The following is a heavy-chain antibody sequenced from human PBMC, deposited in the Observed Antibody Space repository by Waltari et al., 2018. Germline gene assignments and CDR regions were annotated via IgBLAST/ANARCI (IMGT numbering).Heavy chain of an antibody. Sequence: QVQLVQSGAEVKKPGSSVKVSCKASGGPFSSYAISWVRQAPGQGLEWMGGIIPIFGTANDAQKCQGRVTSTADESTSTAYMERSSLRSEDTAVYYCARAGYYDILTGYYKAPFFDYWGQGTLVTVSS. CDR1: GGPFSSYA. V-gene: IGHV1-69*01. CDR2: IIPIFGTA. CDR3: ARAGYYDILTGYYKAPFFDY. D-gene: IGHD3-9*01. J-gene: IGHJ4*02.